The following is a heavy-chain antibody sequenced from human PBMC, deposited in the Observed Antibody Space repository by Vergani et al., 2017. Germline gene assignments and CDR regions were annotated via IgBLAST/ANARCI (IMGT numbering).Heavy chain of an antibody. CDR1: GYTFTAYY. Sequence: QVQLVQSGAEVKKPGASVKVSCRASGYTFTAYYMHWVRQAPGQGFEWMGWINPNGGGTSYAQKFQGRVTMTRDTSISTAYMELSRLSSDDTAVYYCAKGVYCSSTSCYEGRGYYYGMGVWGQGTTVTFSS. V-gene: IGHV1-2*02. J-gene: IGHJ6*02. CDR3: AKGVYCSSTSCYEGRGYYYGMGV. CDR2: INPNGGGT. D-gene: IGHD2-2*01.